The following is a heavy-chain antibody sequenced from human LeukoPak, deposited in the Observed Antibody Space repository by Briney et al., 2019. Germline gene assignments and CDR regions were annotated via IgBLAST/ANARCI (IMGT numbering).Heavy chain of an antibody. CDR3: VRAGGKRGYDI. CDR1: GFTFSDHR. Sequence: GGSLRLSCAVSGFTFSDHRMDWVRQVPGKGLQWVGRSTDKLYSYTTEYAASVKGRFTISRAESENSLYLQMNSLKTEDTAVYYCVRAGGKRGYDIWGQGTMVTVSS. CDR2: STDKLYSYTT. J-gene: IGHJ3*02. V-gene: IGHV3-72*01. D-gene: IGHD4-23*01.